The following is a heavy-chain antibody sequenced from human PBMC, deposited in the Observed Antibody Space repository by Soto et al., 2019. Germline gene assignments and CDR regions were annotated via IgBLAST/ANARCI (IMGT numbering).Heavy chain of an antibody. D-gene: IGHD4-17*01. Sequence: LSDAWSVADGSSSRYCWSWIRKNTGKGLEWIGYIYYSGSTNYNPSLKSRVTISVDTSKNQFSLKLSPVTAADTAVYYCARTMTTVTTLPYYFDSWGQGTLVTVSS. J-gene: IGHJ4*02. CDR3: ARTMTTVTTLPYYFDS. CDR2: IYYSGST. CDR1: DGSSSRYC. V-gene: IGHV4-59*12.